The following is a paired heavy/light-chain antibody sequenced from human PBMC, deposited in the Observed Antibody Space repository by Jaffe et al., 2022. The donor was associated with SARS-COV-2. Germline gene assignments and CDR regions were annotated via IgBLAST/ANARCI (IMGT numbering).Heavy chain of an antibody. J-gene: IGHJ4*02. CDR2: IYYSGST. V-gene: IGHV4-39*01. CDR3: AIPAPGADRNDDYFDY. CDR1: GGSISSSSYY. Sequence: QLQLQESGPGLVKPSETLSLTCTVSGGSISSSSYYWGWIRQPPGKGLEWIGSIYYSGSTYYNPSLKSRVTISVDTSKNQFSLKLSSVTAADTAVYYCAIPAPGADRNDDYFDYWGQGTLVTVSS. D-gene: IGHD7-27*01.
Light chain of an antibody. V-gene: IGKV3-11*01. Sequence: EIVLTQSPATLSLSPGERATLSCRASQSVSSYLAWYQQKPGQAPRLLIYDASNRATGIPARFSGSGSGTDFTLTISSLEPEDFAVYYCQQRSERITFGQGTRLEIK. J-gene: IGKJ5*01. CDR1: QSVSSY. CDR3: QQRSERIT. CDR2: DAS.